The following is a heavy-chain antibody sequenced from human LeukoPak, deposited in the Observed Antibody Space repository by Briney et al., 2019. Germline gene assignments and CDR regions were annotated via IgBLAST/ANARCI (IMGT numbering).Heavy chain of an antibody. Sequence: GGSLRLSCEASGFTLSSYWMTWVRQAPGKGLEWVGNIKQDGSDKYYVDSVKGRFTISRDNAKNSLYLQMNSLRAEDTAVYYCARKSGYGDYWGQGTLVTVSS. J-gene: IGHJ4*02. V-gene: IGHV3-7*05. CDR1: GFTLSSYW. CDR3: ARKSGYGDY. CDR2: IKQDGSDK. D-gene: IGHD5-12*01.